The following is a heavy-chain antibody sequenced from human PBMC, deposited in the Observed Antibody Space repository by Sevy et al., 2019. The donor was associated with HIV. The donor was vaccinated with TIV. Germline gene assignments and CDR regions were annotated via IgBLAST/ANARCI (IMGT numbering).Heavy chain of an antibody. CDR3: AKGLGYCSGGSCYSLDY. J-gene: IGHJ4*02. CDR1: GFTLSSYG. D-gene: IGHD2-15*01. CDR2: ISYDGSNK. Sequence: GGSLRLSCAASGFTLSSYGMHWVRQAPGKGLEWVAVISYDGSNKYYADSVKGRFTISRDNSKNTLYLQMNSLRAEDTAVYYCAKGLGYCSGGSCYSLDYWGQGTLVTVSS. V-gene: IGHV3-30*18.